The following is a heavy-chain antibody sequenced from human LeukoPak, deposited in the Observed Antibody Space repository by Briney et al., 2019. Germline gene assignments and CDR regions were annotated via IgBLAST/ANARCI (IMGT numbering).Heavy chain of an antibody. Sequence: GGSLRLSCAASGFTFSSYWMHWVRHAPGKGLVWVSRINSDGSSTSYADSVKGRFTISRDNAKNSLYLQMNSLRAEDTAVYYCARDCSGGSCYSTPDFDYWGQGTLVTVSS. D-gene: IGHD2-15*01. CDR2: INSDGSST. CDR3: ARDCSGGSCYSTPDFDY. CDR1: GFTFSSYW. J-gene: IGHJ4*02. V-gene: IGHV3-74*01.